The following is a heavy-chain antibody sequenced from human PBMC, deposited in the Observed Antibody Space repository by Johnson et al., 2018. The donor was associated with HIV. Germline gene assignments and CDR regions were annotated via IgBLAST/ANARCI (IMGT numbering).Heavy chain of an antibody. Sequence: QMQLVESGGGVVQPGRSLRLSCAASGFTFSSYAMHWVRQAPGKGLDWVAVISYDGSNKYYADSVKGRFTISRDNSKNTLYLQMNSLRAEDTAVYYCARDITPHKEGDAFDIWGQGTMVTVSS. CDR1: GFTFSSYA. V-gene: IGHV3-30*04. D-gene: IGHD1-14*01. J-gene: IGHJ3*02. CDR2: ISYDGSNK. CDR3: ARDITPHKEGDAFDI.